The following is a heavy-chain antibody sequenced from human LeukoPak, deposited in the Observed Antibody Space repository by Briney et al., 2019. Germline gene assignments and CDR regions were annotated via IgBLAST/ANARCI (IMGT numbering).Heavy chain of an antibody. CDR3: VRDWDHFDFDS. CDR1: VFTFSNYW. Sequence: GWSLRLSCAASVFTFSNYWMHWVRQAPGKRLVWVSRIKGDGSHTVYADSVKGRFTITRDNAKNTLYLQMKSLRDEDTAVYYCVRDWDHFDFDSWGQGTLVTVSS. V-gene: IGHV3-74*01. CDR2: IKGDGSHT. J-gene: IGHJ5*01. D-gene: IGHD1-14*01.